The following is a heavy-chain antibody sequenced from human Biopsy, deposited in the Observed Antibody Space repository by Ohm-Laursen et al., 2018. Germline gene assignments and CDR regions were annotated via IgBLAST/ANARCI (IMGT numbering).Heavy chain of an antibody. CDR1: GFTFSQYW. CDR3: ARDQRGPSLLEAKLTPNYFDY. V-gene: IGHV3-21*01. D-gene: IGHD1-1*01. CDR2: IRSGGDYM. Sequence: SLRLSCAASGFTFSQYWMTWVRQAPGKGLEWVSSIRSGGDYMFYADSVKGRFTISRDNAKNSLYLQMNSLRAEDTAVYYCARDQRGPSLLEAKLTPNYFDYWGRGSLVTVSS. J-gene: IGHJ4*02.